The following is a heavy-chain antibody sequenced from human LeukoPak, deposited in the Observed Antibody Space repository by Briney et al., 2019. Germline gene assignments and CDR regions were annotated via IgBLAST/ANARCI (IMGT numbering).Heavy chain of an antibody. CDR3: ARVRIGETSYDASDV. D-gene: IGHD1-26*01. V-gene: IGHV4-59*13. J-gene: IGHJ3*01. Sequence: SETLSLTYTVSGGSISSYYWTWIRQPPGKGLEWIGDIYSTGSTNYNPYLKRRVTISVDTSKNQFSLKLSSVTAADTAVYFCARVRIGETSYDASDVWGLGTMVTVSS. CDR2: IYSTGST. CDR1: GGSISSYY.